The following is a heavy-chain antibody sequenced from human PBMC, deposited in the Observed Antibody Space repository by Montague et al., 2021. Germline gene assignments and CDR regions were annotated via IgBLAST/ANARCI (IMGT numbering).Heavy chain of an antibody. Sequence: SLRLSCAASGFSFSRLWMHWVRQAPGKGLVWVSQITSDGSDTNYADSEKGRFTISRDNAKSTLHLQMNSLRDEDTAVYYCVRGWPTAWFDSWGQGTLVTVSS. CDR2: ITSDGSDT. J-gene: IGHJ5*01. CDR1: GFSFSRLW. V-gene: IGHV3-74*01. D-gene: IGHD5-18*01. CDR3: VRGWPTAWFDS.